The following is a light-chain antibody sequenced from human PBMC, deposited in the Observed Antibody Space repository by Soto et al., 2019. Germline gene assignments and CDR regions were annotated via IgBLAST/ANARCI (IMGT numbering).Light chain of an antibody. CDR1: SSDVGGYNY. CDR2: DVS. Sequence: QSALTQPASVSGSPGQSITISCTGTSSDVGGYNYVSWYQQHPGKAPKLMIYDVSNRPSGVSNRFSGSKSGNMASLTISGLQAEDEADYYCSSYTSSSTPPFVFGTGTQLTVL. V-gene: IGLV2-14*01. J-gene: IGLJ7*01. CDR3: SSYTSSSTPPFV.